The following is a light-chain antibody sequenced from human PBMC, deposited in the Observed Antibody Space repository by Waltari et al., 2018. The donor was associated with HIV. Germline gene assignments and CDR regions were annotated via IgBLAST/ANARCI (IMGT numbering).Light chain of an antibody. J-gene: IGLJ2*01. Sequence: YELTQPPSVSVAPGQTATITCGGDNIGYRSVHWYQQKAGQAPVLVFYDDTDRPSGIPERFAGSKAGNTATLTISRVEAGDEADYYCQVWASNSAYVVFGGRTKLTVL. V-gene: IGLV3-21*02. CDR3: QVWASNSAYVV. CDR1: NIGYRS. CDR2: DDT.